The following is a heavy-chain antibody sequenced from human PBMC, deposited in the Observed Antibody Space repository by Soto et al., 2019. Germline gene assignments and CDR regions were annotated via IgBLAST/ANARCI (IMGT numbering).Heavy chain of an antibody. Sequence: QVQLQQWGAGLLKPSETLSLTCAVYGGSFSGYYWSWLRQPPGKGPEWIGEINHSGSTKYNPSLESRVTISIDTSKNHSSLKLNSGSAAATAVYYFARTGGMDVWSQGATVTVSS. CDR3: ARTGGMDV. V-gene: IGHV4-34*01. J-gene: IGHJ6*02. CDR1: GGSFSGYY. CDR2: INHSGST.